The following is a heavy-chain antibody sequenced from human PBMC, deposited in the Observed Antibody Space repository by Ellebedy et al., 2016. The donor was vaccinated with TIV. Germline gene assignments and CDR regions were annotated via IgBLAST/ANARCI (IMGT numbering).Heavy chain of an antibody. D-gene: IGHD4-17*01. V-gene: IGHV1-24*01. Sequence: ASVKVSCKVSGYTLTELCTHWVRQAPGKGLEWMGGFDPEDGETIYEQKFRGRVTMTEDTSTDTAYMELSSLRSEDTAVYYCATDTLYGDYQFEYWGQGTLVTVSS. CDR1: GYTLTELC. J-gene: IGHJ4*02. CDR3: ATDTLYGDYQFEY. CDR2: FDPEDGET.